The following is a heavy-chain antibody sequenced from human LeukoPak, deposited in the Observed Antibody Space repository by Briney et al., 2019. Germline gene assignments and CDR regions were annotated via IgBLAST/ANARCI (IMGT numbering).Heavy chain of an antibody. D-gene: IGHD6-19*01. CDR1: GGSISTSDYY. V-gene: IGHV4-39*07. J-gene: IGHJ3*01. CDR2: VYYTGDT. CDR3: AAIIALADTYDGFDV. Sequence: SETLSLTCTVSGGSISTSDYYWGWIRQPPGKGLEWIGTVYYTGDTYYNLSLKSRVIISVDTSQNHFSLKLSSVTVADTAVYYCAAIIALADTYDGFDVWGQGTMVTVSS.